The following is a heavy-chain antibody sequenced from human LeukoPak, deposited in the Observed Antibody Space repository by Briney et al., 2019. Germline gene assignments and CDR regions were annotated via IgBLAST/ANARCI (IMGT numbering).Heavy chain of an antibody. Sequence: AETLSLTCTVSGGSISSGDYYWSWIRQPPGKGLEWIGYIYYSGSTNYNPSLKSRVTISVDTSKNQFSLKLSSVTAADTAVYYCARVVSRSSSWIDAFDIWGQGTMVTVSS. V-gene: IGHV4-61*08. CDR2: IYYSGST. J-gene: IGHJ3*02. D-gene: IGHD6-13*01. CDR3: ARVVSRSSSWIDAFDI. CDR1: GGSISSGDYY.